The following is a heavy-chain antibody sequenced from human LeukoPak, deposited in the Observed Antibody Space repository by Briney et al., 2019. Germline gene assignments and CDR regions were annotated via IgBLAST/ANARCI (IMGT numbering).Heavy chain of an antibody. Sequence: ASVKVSCKASGYTFTGYYMHWVRQAPGQGLEWMGWINPNSGGTNYAQKFQGRVTMTRDTSISTAYMELSRLRSEDTAVYYCARGSVVVAATGDYWGQGTLVTVSS. V-gene: IGHV1-2*02. CDR3: ARGSVVVAATGDY. CDR1: GYTFTGYY. D-gene: IGHD2-15*01. J-gene: IGHJ4*02. CDR2: INPNSGGT.